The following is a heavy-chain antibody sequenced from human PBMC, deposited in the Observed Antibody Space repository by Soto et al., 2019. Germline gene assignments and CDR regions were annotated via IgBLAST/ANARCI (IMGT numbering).Heavy chain of an antibody. CDR1: GFSFSNFA. V-gene: IGHV3-48*02. CDR2: ISSSSSTT. CDR3: ARDLREQWLVQYYYYGMDV. D-gene: IGHD6-19*01. Sequence: GGSLRLSCAASGFSFSNFAMSWVRQAPGRGLERVSYISSSSSTTYYADSVKGRFTISRDNAKNSLYLQMNSLRDEDTAVYYCARDLREQWLVQYYYYGMDVWGQGTTVTVSS. J-gene: IGHJ6*02.